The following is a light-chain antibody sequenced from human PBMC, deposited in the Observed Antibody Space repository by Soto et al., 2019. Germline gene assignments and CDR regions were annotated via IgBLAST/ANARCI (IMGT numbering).Light chain of an antibody. CDR1: QSVSSYY. J-gene: IGKJ1*01. Sequence: EIVLTQSPGTLSLSPGERATLSCRASQSVSSYYLAWYQQKFGQAPRLLIYGASSRATGIPDRFSGSGSGTDFTLTISRLEPEDFAVYYCQQYGNSPPWTFGQGTKLDIK. CDR3: QQYGNSPPWT. CDR2: GAS. V-gene: IGKV3-20*01.